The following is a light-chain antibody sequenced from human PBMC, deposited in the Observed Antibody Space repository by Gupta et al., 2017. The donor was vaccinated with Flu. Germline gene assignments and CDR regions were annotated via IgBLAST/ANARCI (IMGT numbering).Light chain of an antibody. V-gene: IGLV2-11*03. CDR2: DVS. Sequence: TISCTGTSADVGGYNYVSWYQRHPAKAPKLLIYDVSERPSGVPDRFSGSKSGNTAFLTISGLQADDEADYYCCSYFGTAPDVVFGGGTKLTVL. CDR3: CSYFGTAPDVV. CDR1: SADVGGYNY. J-gene: IGLJ2*01.